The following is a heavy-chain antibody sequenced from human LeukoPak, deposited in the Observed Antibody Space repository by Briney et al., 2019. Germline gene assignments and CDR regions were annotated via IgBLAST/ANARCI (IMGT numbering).Heavy chain of an antibody. CDR1: GFTFSSYA. CDR2: ISYDGSNK. D-gene: IGHD6-6*01. J-gene: IGHJ4*02. CDR3: ARDYYSSTSLTGDY. Sequence: GRSLRLSCAASGFTFSSYAMHWVRQAPGKGLEWVAVISYDGSNKYYADSVKGRFTISRDNSKNTLYLQINSLRVEDTAVYYCARDYYSSTSLTGDYWGQGTLVTVSS. V-gene: IGHV3-30*04.